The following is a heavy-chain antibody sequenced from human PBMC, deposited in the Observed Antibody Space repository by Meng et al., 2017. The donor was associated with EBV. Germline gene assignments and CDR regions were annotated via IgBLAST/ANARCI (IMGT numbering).Heavy chain of an antibody. CDR1: GGTFSNYA. V-gene: IGHV1-69*01. D-gene: IGHD6-13*01. J-gene: IGHJ5*02. CDR3: ARRPLAYSSSNYWLDP. Sequence: QEQLVQSXAEVKXXXSSVKVSXKAAGGTFSNYAISWVRQAPGQGLEWMGGIIPIFGTANYAQRFQGRVTITADESTNTAYMELSSLRSEDTAVYFCARRPLAYSSSNYWLDPWGQGTLVTVSS. CDR2: IIPIFGTA.